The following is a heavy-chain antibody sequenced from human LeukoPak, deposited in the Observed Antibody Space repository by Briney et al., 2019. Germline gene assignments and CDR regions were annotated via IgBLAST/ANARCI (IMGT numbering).Heavy chain of an antibody. D-gene: IGHD3-9*01. Sequence: PSETLSLTCTVSGGSISSYYWSWIRQPPGKGLEWIGYMYYSGSTNYNPSLKSRVTISVDTSKNQFSLKLTSVTAADTAVYYCAAREGLDWLLYWGQGTLVTVSS. CDR2: MYYSGST. CDR1: GGSISSYY. J-gene: IGHJ4*02. V-gene: IGHV4-59*01. CDR3: AAREGLDWLLY.